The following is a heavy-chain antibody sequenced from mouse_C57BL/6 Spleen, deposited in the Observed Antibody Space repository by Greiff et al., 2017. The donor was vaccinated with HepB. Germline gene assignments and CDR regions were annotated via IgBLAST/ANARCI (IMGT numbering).Heavy chain of an antibody. CDR3: AREDGYYLGYAMDY. D-gene: IGHD2-3*01. CDR2: INPGSGGT. CDR1: GYAFTNYL. V-gene: IGHV1-54*01. J-gene: IGHJ4*01. Sequence: VQLQQSGAELVRPGTSVKVSCKASGYAFTNYLIEWVKQRPGQGLEWIGVINPGSGGTNYNEKFKGKATLTADKSSSTAYMQLSSLTSEHSAVYFCAREDGYYLGYAMDYWGQGTSVTVSS.